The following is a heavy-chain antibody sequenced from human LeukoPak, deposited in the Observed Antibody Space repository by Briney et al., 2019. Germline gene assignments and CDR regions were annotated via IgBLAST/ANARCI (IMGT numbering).Heavy chain of an antibody. D-gene: IGHD3-10*01. J-gene: IGHJ4*02. CDR1: GGSISSSSYY. CDR2: INHSGST. Sequence: SETLSLTCTVSGGSISSSSYYWGWIRQPPGKGLEWIGEINHSGSTNYNPSLKSRVTISVDTSKNQFSLKLSSVTAADTAVYYCARTRYYYNSRSYGAPYYFDYWGQGTLVTVSS. V-gene: IGHV4-39*01. CDR3: ARTRYYYNSRSYGAPYYFDY.